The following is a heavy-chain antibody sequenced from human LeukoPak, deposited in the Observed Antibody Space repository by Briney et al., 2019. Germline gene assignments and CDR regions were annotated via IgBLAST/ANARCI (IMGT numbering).Heavy chain of an antibody. CDR3: ARDQVRDYDSSGYYLHAFDI. D-gene: IGHD3-22*01. V-gene: IGHV3-66*01. CDR1: GLTFKNFA. CDR2: FYSGGST. Sequence: GGSLRLSCAVSGLTFKNFAMSWVRQAPGKGLEWVSIFYSGGSTYYADSVKGRFTISRDNSKNTLYLQMNSLRAEDTAVYYCARDQVRDYDSSGYYLHAFDIWGQGTMVTVSS. J-gene: IGHJ3*02.